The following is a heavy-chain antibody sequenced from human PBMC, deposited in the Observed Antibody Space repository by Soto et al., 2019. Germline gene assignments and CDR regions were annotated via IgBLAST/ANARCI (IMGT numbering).Heavy chain of an antibody. CDR3: ARDRRGLYYYDSSGYPTFAFDI. CDR1: GFTFSSYG. J-gene: IGHJ3*02. D-gene: IGHD3-22*01. CDR2: IWYDGSNK. Sequence: GGSLRLSCAASGFTFSSYGMHWVRQAPGKGLEWVAVIWYDGSNKYYADSVKGRFTISRDNSKNTLYLQMNSLRAEDTAVYYCARDRRGLYYYDSSGYPTFAFDIWGQGTMVTVSS. V-gene: IGHV3-33*01.